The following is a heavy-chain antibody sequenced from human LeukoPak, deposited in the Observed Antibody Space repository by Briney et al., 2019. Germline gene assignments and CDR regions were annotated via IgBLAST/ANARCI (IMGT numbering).Heavy chain of an antibody. Sequence: ASVKVSCKASGYTFTSYDINWVRQATGQGLEWMGWMNPNSGNTGYAQKFQGRVTMTEDTSTGTAYMELSSLRSEDTAVYYCALLSYWAAAGTDDYWGQGTLVTVSS. V-gene: IGHV1-8*01. CDR2: MNPNSGNT. D-gene: IGHD6-13*01. CDR3: ALLSYWAAAGTDDY. J-gene: IGHJ4*02. CDR1: GYTFTSYD.